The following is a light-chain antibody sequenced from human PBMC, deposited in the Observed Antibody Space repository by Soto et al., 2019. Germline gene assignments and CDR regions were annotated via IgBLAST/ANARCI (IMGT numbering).Light chain of an antibody. CDR1: QSVSSNY. Sequence: EIVMTQSPVTLSVSPGERATLSCRASQSVSSNYLAWYQQKPGQAPRLLIYDASNRATGIPARFSGSGSGTDFTLTISSLEPADFAVYYCQQRSNWPLTFGGGTKVDIK. CDR3: QQRSNWPLT. V-gene: IGKV3D-20*02. J-gene: IGKJ4*01. CDR2: DAS.